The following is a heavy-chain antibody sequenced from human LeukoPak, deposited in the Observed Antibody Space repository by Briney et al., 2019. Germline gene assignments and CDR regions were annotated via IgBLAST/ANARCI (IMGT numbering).Heavy chain of an antibody. D-gene: IGHD3-22*01. J-gene: IGHJ4*02. CDR1: GFTVSSNY. Sequence: GGSLRLSCAASGFTVSSNYMSWVRQAPGKGLEWVSVIYSGGSTYYADSVKGRFTISRDNSKNTLYLQMNSLRAEDTAVYYCARLSGYYSWYFDYWGQGTLVTVSS. V-gene: IGHV3-53*01. CDR3: ARLSGYYSWYFDY. CDR2: IYSGGST.